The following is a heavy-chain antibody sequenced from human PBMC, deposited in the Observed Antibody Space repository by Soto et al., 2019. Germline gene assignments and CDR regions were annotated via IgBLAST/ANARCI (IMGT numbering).Heavy chain of an antibody. CDR2: IIPIFGPA. V-gene: IGHV1-69*01. J-gene: IGHJ6*02. CDR3: ACASGYTSGDYGLDV. Sequence: QVLLVQSGAEVKKPGSSVKVSCKASGGTFSSHAITWVRQAPGQGLEWMGGIIPIFGPANYAQKFQGRVTITADESTSTAYMDLSSLRSEDTAVYYCACASGYTSGDYGLDVWGQGTTVTVSS. CDR1: GGTFSSHA. D-gene: IGHD5-18*01.